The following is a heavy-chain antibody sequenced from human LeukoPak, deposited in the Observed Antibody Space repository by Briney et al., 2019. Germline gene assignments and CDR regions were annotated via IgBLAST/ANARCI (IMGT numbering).Heavy chain of an antibody. J-gene: IGHJ4*02. CDR1: GGSISSGDYY. V-gene: IGHV4-30-4*01. Sequence: SETLSLTCTVPGGSISSGDYYWSWIRQPPGKGLEWIVYIYHSGSTHFNPSLKSRVTISVDTSKNQFSLKLSSVTAADTAVYFCARGPDSSGYYYFDYWGQGTLVTVSS. D-gene: IGHD3-22*01. CDR3: ARGPDSSGYYYFDY. CDR2: IYHSGST.